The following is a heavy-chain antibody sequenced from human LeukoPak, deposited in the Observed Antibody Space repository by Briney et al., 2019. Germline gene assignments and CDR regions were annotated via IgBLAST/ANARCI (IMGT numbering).Heavy chain of an antibody. V-gene: IGHV3-7*03. J-gene: IGHJ6*02. CDR3: ARSSDSSGYYLYYYYYGMDV. CDR2: IKQDGSEK. D-gene: IGHD3-22*01. CDR1: GFTFSSYW. Sequence: PGGSLRLSCAASGFTFSSYWMSWVRQAPGKALEWVANIKQDGSEKYYVDSVKGRFTISRDNAKNSLYLQMNSLRAEDTAVYYCARSSDSSGYYLYYYYYGMDVWGQGTTVTVSS.